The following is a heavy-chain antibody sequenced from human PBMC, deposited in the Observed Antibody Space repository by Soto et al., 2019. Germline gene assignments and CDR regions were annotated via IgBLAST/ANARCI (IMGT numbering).Heavy chain of an antibody. D-gene: IGHD2-2*01. CDR2: INSDGSST. V-gene: IGHV3-74*01. J-gene: IGHJ6*02. CDR3: VLGYCSSTSCYSYYYYYYGRDV. CDR1: GFTFSSYW. Sequence: EVQLVESGGGLVQPGGSLRLSCAASGFTFSSYWMHWVRQAPGKGLVWVSRINSDGSSTSYADSVKGRFTISRDNAKNTRYLQMNKLRAEDTAVYYCVLGYCSSTSCYSYYYYYYGRDVLSQGTTVTGSS.